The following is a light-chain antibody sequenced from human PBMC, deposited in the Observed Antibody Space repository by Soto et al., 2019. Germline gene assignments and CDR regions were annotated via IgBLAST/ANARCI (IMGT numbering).Light chain of an antibody. V-gene: IGLV1-40*01. J-gene: IGLJ7*01. CDR1: SSNIGAGYD. Sequence: QSVLTQPPSVSGAPGQRVTISCTGSSSNIGAGYDVHWYQQLPGTAPKLLIYRNDNRPSGVPDRFSGSKSGTSASLAITGLQAEDEADYYCQSFDFSLGDYVFGTGTQLTVL. CDR3: QSFDFSLGDYV. CDR2: RND.